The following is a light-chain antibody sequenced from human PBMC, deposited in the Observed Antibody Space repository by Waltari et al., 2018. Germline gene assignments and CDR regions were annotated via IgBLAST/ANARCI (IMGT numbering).Light chain of an antibody. Sequence: DIQMTQSPSSLSASVGDRVTISCRASQTISIYLNWYQQRPGKAPKLLVYSTSNLQTGVPSRFSGIGSGTDFTLTISSLQPEDFATYYCQQAYSTPPWTFGQGTKVEIK. J-gene: IGKJ1*01. V-gene: IGKV1-39*01. CDR1: QTISIY. CDR3: QQAYSTPPWT. CDR2: STS.